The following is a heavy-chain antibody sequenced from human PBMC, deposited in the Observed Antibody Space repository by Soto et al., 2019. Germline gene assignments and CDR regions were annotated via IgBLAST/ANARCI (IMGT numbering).Heavy chain of an antibody. D-gene: IGHD3-10*01. CDR3: ARSPAPSSGSYPYYYYYYMDV. J-gene: IGHJ6*03. CDR2: INPNSGGT. CDR1: GYTFTGYY. Sequence: ASVKVSCKASGYTFTGYYMHWVRQAPGQGLEWMGWINPNSGGTNYAQKFQGWVTMTRDTSISTAYMELSRLRSDDTAVYYCARSPAPSSGSYPYYYYYYMDVWGKGTTVTVSS. V-gene: IGHV1-2*04.